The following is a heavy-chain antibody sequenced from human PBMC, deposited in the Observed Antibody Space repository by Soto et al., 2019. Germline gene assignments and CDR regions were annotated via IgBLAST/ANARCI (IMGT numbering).Heavy chain of an antibody. CDR1: GFTFSSYA. Sequence: GGSLRLSCAASGFTFSSYAMHWVRQAPGKGLEWVAVISYDGSNKYYADSVKGRFTISRDNSKNTLYLQMNSLRAEDTAVYYCAGDYYRFNSGYGFSMDVWGQGTTVTVS. J-gene: IGHJ6*02. D-gene: IGHD5-12*01. V-gene: IGHV3-30-3*01. CDR2: ISYDGSNK. CDR3: AGDYYRFNSGYGFSMDV.